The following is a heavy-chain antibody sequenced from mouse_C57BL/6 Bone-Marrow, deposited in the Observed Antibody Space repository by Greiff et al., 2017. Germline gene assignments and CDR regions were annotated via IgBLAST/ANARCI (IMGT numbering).Heavy chain of an antibody. V-gene: IGHV3-6*01. CDR3: ASELGWFAY. J-gene: IGHJ3*01. CDR1: GYSITSGYY. CDR2: IRYYGSN. D-gene: IGHD4-1*01. Sequence: EVQLAESGPGLVKPSQSLSLTCSVTGYSITSGYYWNWIRQFPGNKLEWMGYIRYYGSNNYNPSLKNRISITRDTSKNQFFLKLNSVTTEDTATYYCASELGWFAYWGQGTGVTVSA.